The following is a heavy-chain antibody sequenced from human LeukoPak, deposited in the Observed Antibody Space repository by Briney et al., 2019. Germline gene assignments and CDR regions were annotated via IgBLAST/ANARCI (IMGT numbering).Heavy chain of an antibody. Sequence: ASVTVSCKASGGTLSSYAISLLRQAPRPGLEWVGGIIPIFGTANYAQKFQGRVTITADESTSTAYMELSSLRSEDTAVYYCAGTNYVWGSYRYKSFDYWGQGTLVTVSS. CDR2: IIPIFGTA. J-gene: IGHJ4*02. V-gene: IGHV1-69*13. D-gene: IGHD3-16*02. CDR3: AGTNYVWGSYRYKSFDY. CDR1: GGTLSSYA.